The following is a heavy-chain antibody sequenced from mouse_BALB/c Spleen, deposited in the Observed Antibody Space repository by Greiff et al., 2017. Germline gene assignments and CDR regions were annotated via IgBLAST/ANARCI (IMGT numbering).Heavy chain of an antibody. D-gene: IGHD2-10*02. Sequence: VQLKQSGTVLARPGASVKMSCTASGYTFTSYWMHWVKQRPGQGLEWLGAIYPGNSDTSYNQKFKGKAKLTAVTSTSTAYMELSSLTNEDSAVYYCTRGGYGNFWYFDVWGAGTTLTVSS. CDR3: TRGGYGNFWYFDV. J-gene: IGHJ1*01. V-gene: IGHV1-5*01. CDR2: IYPGNSDT. CDR1: GYTFTSYW.